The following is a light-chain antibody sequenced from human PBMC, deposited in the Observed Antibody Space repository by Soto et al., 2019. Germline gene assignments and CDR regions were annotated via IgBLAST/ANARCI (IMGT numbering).Light chain of an antibody. J-gene: IGLJ1*01. V-gene: IGLV2-23*02. Sequence: QSVLTQPASVSGSPEQSITISCTGTSNDVGSSNLVSWYQQHPGKAPKLMIYEVSKRPSGVSNRFSGSKSGNTASLTISGLQSEDEADYYCCSYAGSGTYVFGTGTKLTVL. CDR2: EVS. CDR1: SNDVGSSNL. CDR3: CSYAGSGTYV.